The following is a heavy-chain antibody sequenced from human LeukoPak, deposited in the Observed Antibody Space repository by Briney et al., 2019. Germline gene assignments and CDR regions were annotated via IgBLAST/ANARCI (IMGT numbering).Heavy chain of an antibody. V-gene: IGHV3-30*03. J-gene: IGHJ4*02. CDR3: ARGGYAVTPIFDY. Sequence: GGSLRLSCAASGFTFTSYGMHWVRQAPGKGLEWVAVISYDVRDKYYVDSVKGRFTGSRDNSKNTLYLQMNSLRPEDTAVYFCARGGYAVTPIFDYWGQGTLVTVSS. CDR2: ISYDVRDK. CDR1: GFTFTSYG. D-gene: IGHD4-17*01.